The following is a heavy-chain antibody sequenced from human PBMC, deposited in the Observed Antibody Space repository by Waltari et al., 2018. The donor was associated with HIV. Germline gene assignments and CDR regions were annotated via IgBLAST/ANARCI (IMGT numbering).Heavy chain of an antibody. V-gene: IGHV5-51*03. CDR3: TKGMYANEDYFGY. CDR1: GYSFTTYW. CDR2: IDPGDSDT. J-gene: IGHJ4*02. D-gene: IGHD2-8*01. Sequence: EVQLVQSGAQVKKPGESLKISCKASGYSFTTYWVGWVRQLPGKGLEWMGIIDPGDSDTRYSPSFQGQVTISADKSISTAYLQWSSLQASDTAMYYCTKGMYANEDYFGYWGQGTLVTVSS.